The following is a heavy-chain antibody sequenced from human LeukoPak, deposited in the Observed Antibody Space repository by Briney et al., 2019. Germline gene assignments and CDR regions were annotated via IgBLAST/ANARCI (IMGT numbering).Heavy chain of an antibody. J-gene: IGHJ4*02. CDR1: GYTFTDYG. Sequence: GASVKVSCKASGYTFTDYGVSWVRQAPGQGLEWMGWISGSDDDTRYSRGFQDRLTMTTDTSTSTAYMELSSLRSDDTAVYYCARDAKFQSGSHYQAFDRWGQGTLVTVSS. CDR2: ISGSDDDT. CDR3: ARDAKFQSGSHYQAFDR. D-gene: IGHD1-26*01. V-gene: IGHV1-18*01.